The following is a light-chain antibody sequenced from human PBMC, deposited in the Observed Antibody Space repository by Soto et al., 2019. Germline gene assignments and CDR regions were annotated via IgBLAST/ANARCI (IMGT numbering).Light chain of an antibody. CDR3: QQYNSYPLT. J-gene: IGKJ1*01. V-gene: IGKV1-5*01. CDR1: QSISSW. CDR2: DAS. Sequence: DIPMTQSPSTLTASVGDRATITWRASQSISSWLAWYQQKPGKAPKLLIYDASSLESGVPSRFSGSGSGTEFTLTISSLQPDDFATYYCQQYNSYPLTFGQGTKVDIK.